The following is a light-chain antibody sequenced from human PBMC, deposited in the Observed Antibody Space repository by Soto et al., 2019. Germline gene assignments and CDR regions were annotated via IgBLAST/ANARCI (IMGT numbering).Light chain of an antibody. CDR2: EVS. V-gene: IGKV2D-29*01. CDR1: QSLLHTDGKTY. Sequence: DIVMTQSPLSLSVTPGQAASISCKSSQSLLHTDGKTYLYWYLQKPGQPPQILIYEVSNRFSGVSDRFSGSGSGTDFTLKISRVEAEGVGIYYCMQTIELPPITFGQGTRLEIK. J-gene: IGKJ5*01. CDR3: MQTIELPPIT.